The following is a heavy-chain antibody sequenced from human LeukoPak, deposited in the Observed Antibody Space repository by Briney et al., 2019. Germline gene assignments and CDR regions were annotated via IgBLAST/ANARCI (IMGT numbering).Heavy chain of an antibody. D-gene: IGHD3-9*01. V-gene: IGHV4-39*07. CDR3: ARGVLRYFDGPFDP. Sequence: SETLSLTCAVSGASITSSNYYWGWVRQSPGKGLEWIGNIYSSGNTYYNASLKSRVTMYIDTSKNQFSLKLSSVTAADTAVYYCARGVLRYFDGPFDPWGQGTLVTVSS. J-gene: IGHJ5*02. CDR2: IYSSGNT. CDR1: GASITSSNYY.